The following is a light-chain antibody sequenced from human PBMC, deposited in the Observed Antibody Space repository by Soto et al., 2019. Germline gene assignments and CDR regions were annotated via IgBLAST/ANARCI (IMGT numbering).Light chain of an antibody. V-gene: IGKV1-5*01. CDR1: QSISSW. CDR3: QQYNSDSPWI. CDR2: DAS. J-gene: IGKJ1*01. Sequence: DIQMTQSPSTLSASVGYRVTITCRSSQSISSWLAWYQQKPWKAPKLLIYDASSLESGVPSRFSGSGSGTEFTLTISSLQPDDFATYYCQQYNSDSPWIFGQGTEMAIK.